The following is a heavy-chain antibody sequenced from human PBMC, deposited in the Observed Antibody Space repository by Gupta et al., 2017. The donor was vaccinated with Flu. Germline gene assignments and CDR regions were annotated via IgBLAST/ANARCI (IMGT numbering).Heavy chain of an antibody. V-gene: IGHV3-15*05. Sequence: AWSSWVRQATGKGLEWVGLIKSQADGGTVHYAAPVRDRFTVSRDDSQNIVYVQMNSLKSEDSGVYYCTTGQLWGQGTPVTVSS. CDR1: AW. D-gene: IGHD6-13*01. CDR2: IKSQADGGTV. CDR3: TTGQL. J-gene: IGHJ4*02.